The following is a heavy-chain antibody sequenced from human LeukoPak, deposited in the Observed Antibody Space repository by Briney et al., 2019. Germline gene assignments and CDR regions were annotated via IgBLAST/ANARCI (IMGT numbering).Heavy chain of an antibody. Sequence: GGSLRLSCAASGFTFSSYWMNWVRQAPGEGLEWVANIKQDGSETYSVDSVKGRFTISRDNAKNSLYLQMNSLRPEDTAVYYCARDPATTVTTYAYWGQGTLVTVSS. D-gene: IGHD4-17*01. J-gene: IGHJ4*02. V-gene: IGHV3-7*01. CDR2: IKQDGSET. CDR1: GFTFSSYW. CDR3: ARDPATTVTTYAY.